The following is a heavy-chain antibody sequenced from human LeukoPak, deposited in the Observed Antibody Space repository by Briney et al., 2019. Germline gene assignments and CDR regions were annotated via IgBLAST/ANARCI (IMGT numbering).Heavy chain of an antibody. Sequence: PSETLSLTCTVSGDSMSISSDYWAWIRQPPEKGLEWIGSVYYSGSTHYNPSLKSRVTISVVTSKNQFSLKLTSVTATDTAVYYCARNASEVKYRYDASGHDLQQRFNWFDPWGQGTLVTVSS. D-gene: IGHD3-22*01. CDR1: GDSMSISSDY. CDR3: ARNASEVKYRYDASGHDLQQRFNWFDP. V-gene: IGHV4-39*01. J-gene: IGHJ5*02. CDR2: VYYSGST.